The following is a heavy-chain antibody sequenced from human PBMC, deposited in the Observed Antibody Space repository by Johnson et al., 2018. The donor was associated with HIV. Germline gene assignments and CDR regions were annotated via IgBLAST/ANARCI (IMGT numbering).Heavy chain of an antibody. Sequence: VQLVESGGGVVQPGGSLRLSCAASGFTVSSNYMSWVRQAPGKGLEWVSVIYSGGSTYYADSVKGRFTMSRENAKNSLYLQMNSLRAEDTAVYYCARGAYSSSWHASDASDIWGQGTMVTVSS. V-gene: IGHV3-66*01. D-gene: IGHD6-13*01. CDR1: GFTVSSNY. J-gene: IGHJ3*02. CDR3: ARGAYSSSWHASDASDI. CDR2: IYSGGST.